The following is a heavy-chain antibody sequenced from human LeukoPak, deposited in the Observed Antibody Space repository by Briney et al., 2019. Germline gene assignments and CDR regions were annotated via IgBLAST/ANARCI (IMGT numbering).Heavy chain of an antibody. J-gene: IGHJ5*02. D-gene: IGHD2/OR15-2a*01. CDR3: AGGESGFDP. Sequence: RASVKVSCKASGYTFTSYGISWVRQAPGQGLEWMGWMNPNSGNTGYAQKFQGRVTITRNTSISTAYMELSSLRSEDTAVYYCAGGESGFDPWGQGTLVTVSS. CDR2: MNPNSGNT. CDR1: GYTFTSYG. V-gene: IGHV1-8*03.